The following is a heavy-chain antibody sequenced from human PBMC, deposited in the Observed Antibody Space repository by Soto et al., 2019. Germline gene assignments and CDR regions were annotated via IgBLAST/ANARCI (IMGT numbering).Heavy chain of an antibody. V-gene: IGHV4-31*03. J-gene: IGHJ4*02. Sequence: PSETLSLTCTVSGGSIGGGGDHWSWIRQHPGKGLEWIGYIYYSGSTYYNPSLKSRVTISVDRSKNQFSLKLSSVTAADTALYYCARAMTTVTTLDYWGQGTLVTVSS. D-gene: IGHD4-17*01. CDR3: ARAMTTVTTLDY. CDR1: GGSIGGGGDH. CDR2: IYYSGST.